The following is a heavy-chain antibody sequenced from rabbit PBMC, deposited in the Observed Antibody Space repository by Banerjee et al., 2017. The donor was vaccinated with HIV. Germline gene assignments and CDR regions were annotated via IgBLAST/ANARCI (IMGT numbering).Heavy chain of an antibody. CDR2: IGTGDAHT. D-gene: IGHD4-1*01. CDR3: ARDFYTFGAAYYAPTIPAF. Sequence: QSLEESGGDLVKPGASLTLTCKASGIDFSSAYDMCWVRQAPGKGLEWIGCIGTGDAHTWYASWAKGRFTISKTSSTTVTLQMTSLTAADTATYFCARDFYTFGAAYYAPTIPAFWGQGTLVTVS. CDR1: GIDFSSAYD. V-gene: IGHV1S40*01. J-gene: IGHJ4*01.